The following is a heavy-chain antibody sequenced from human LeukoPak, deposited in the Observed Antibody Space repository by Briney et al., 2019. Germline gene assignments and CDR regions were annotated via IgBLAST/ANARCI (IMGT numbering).Heavy chain of an antibody. V-gene: IGHV3-23*01. CDR2: IRDGGDNS. Sequence: PGGSLRLSCAASGFTFPSNTMSWGRQAPGKGLECVSFIRDGGDNSYYADSVKGRFTISRDNSKNMLYLQMNSLRAEDTAIYYCAKGSGSASARLDFWGQGTLVTVSS. CDR3: AKGSGSASARLDF. J-gene: IGHJ4*02. CDR1: GFTFPSNT. D-gene: IGHD6-19*01.